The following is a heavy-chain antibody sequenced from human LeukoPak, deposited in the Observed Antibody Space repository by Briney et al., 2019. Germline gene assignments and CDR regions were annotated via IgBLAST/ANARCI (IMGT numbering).Heavy chain of an antibody. D-gene: IGHD1-26*01. CDR3: ARSGSPFDY. J-gene: IGHJ4*02. CDR1: GFAFSSYA. Sequence: GGSLRLSCAGSGFAFSSYAMNWVRQAPGKGLEWVSAISGSGGSTYYADSVKGRFTISRDNAKNTLYLQMNSLRAEDTAVYYCARSGSPFDYWGQGTLVTVSS. CDR2: ISGSGGST. V-gene: IGHV3-23*01.